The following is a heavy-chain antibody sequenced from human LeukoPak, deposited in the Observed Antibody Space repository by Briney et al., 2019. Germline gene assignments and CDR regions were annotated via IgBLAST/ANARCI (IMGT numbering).Heavy chain of an antibody. V-gene: IGHV3-21*01. D-gene: IGHD5-12*01. CDR1: GFTFSSYS. Sequence: GGSLRLSCAASGFTFSSYSMNWVRQAPGKGLEWVSSISSSSSYIYYADSVKGRFTISRDNAKNSLYLQMNSLRAEDTAVYYCARERGEIVGGYDPKVDWGQGTLVTVSS. J-gene: IGHJ4*02. CDR2: ISSSSSYI. CDR3: ARERGEIVGGYDPKVD.